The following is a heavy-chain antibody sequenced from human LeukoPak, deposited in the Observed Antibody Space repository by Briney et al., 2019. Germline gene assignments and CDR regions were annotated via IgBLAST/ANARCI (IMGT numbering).Heavy chain of an antibody. J-gene: IGHJ5*02. CDR1: GGSISSYY. CDR2: IYYSGST. CDR3: ARHSSGYYRFDP. V-gene: IGHV4-59*08. D-gene: IGHD3-22*01. Sequence: SETLSLTCTVSGGSISSYYWSWIRQPPGKGLEWIGYIYYSGSTNYNPSLKSRATISVDTSKNQFSLKLSSVTAADTAVYYCARHSSGYYRFDPWGQGTLVTVSS.